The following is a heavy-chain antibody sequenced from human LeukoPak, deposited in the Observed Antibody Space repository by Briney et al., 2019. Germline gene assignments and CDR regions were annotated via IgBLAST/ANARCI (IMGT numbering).Heavy chain of an antibody. D-gene: IGHD3-3*01. Sequence: SETLSLTCAVYGASFSGYYWAWIRQPPGKGLEWIGEINHTGSTTYNPSLKSRVTMSVDTSKNRFSLKLNSVTAADTAVYYCARGRLRFLEMDVWGKGTMVTVSS. V-gene: IGHV4-34*01. CDR1: GASFSGYY. J-gene: IGHJ6*04. CDR3: ARGRLRFLEMDV. CDR2: INHTGST.